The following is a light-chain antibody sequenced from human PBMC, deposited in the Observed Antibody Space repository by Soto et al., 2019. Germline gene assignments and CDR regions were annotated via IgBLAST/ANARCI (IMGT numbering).Light chain of an antibody. V-gene: IGKV1D-8*03. CDR3: QQVNRYPRT. CDR2: PAS. J-gene: IGKJ2*01. Sequence: VIWMTQSPSLLSASTGDRVTISCRMSQGISSDLAWYRQKPGKAPEVLIYPASTLQSGVPSRFSGTGSGTEFTLTVSSLQPEDFATYYCQQVNRYPRTFGQGTKLEIK. CDR1: QGISSD.